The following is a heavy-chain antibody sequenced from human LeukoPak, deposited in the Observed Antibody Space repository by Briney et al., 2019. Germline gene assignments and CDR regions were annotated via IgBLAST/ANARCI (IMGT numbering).Heavy chain of an antibody. Sequence: PGGSLRLSCAASGFSFSSYWMHWVRQAPGKGLVWVSRINSDGRTTSCADSVKGRFTISRDNPKNTLYLHMNSLRAEDTAVYYCVRFSYSSRWSGDYWGQGTLVTVSS. CDR3: VRFSYSSRWSGDY. J-gene: IGHJ4*02. CDR2: INSDGRTT. CDR1: GFSFSSYW. V-gene: IGHV3-74*01. D-gene: IGHD6-13*01.